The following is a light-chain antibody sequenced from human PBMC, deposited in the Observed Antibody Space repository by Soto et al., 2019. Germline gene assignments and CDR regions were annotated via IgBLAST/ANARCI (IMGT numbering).Light chain of an antibody. V-gene: IGLV1-40*01. CDR2: GNS. J-gene: IGLJ3*02. CDR1: SSNIGAGYD. CDR3: QSYDSSLSGWV. Sequence: QSVLTQPPSVSGAPGQRVTISCTGSSSNIGAGYDVHWYQQLPGTAPKLLIYGNSNRPSGVPDRFSGSKSGTSASLAITGLKAEDEADYDCQSYDSSLSGWVFGGGTKLPVL.